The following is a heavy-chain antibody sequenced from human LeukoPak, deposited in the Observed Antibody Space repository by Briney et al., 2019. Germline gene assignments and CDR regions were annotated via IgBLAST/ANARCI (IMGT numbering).Heavy chain of an antibody. J-gene: IGHJ4*02. CDR1: GFTFSSYS. D-gene: IGHD3-9*01. Sequence: GGSLRLSCAASGFTFSSYSMNWVRQAPGKGLEWVSSISSSSSYIYYADSVKGRFTISRDNAKNSLYLQMNSLRAEDTAVYYRARVDEDDILTPGDYWGQGTLVTVSS. CDR3: ARVDEDDILTPGDY. V-gene: IGHV3-21*01. CDR2: ISSSSSYI.